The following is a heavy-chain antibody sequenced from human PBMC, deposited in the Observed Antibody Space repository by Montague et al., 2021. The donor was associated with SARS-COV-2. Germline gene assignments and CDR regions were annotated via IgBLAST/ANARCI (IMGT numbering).Heavy chain of an antibody. D-gene: IGHD3-16*01. CDR3: ARDLGAPDCYFDS. CDR1: GGSMRSYY. CDR2: IYSSGST. V-gene: IGHV4-4*07. J-gene: IGHJ4*02. Sequence: ETLSLTCTVSGGSMRSYYWSWIRQPAGQGLEWIGRIYSSGSTNYNPSLNSRITMSVDTSRNQFSLKVTSVTAADTAVYYCARDLGAPDCYFDSWGQGTLVTVSS.